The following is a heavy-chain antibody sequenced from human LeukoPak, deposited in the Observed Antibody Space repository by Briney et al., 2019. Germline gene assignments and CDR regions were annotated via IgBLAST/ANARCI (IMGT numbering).Heavy chain of an antibody. CDR3: AKYANQRAAEVPNLKQLVQPTDMKYFQH. CDR2: ISGSGGST. CDR1: GFTFSSYA. D-gene: IGHD6-13*01. J-gene: IGHJ1*01. Sequence: PGGSLRLSCAASGFTFSSYAMSWVRQAPGKGLEWVSAISGSGGSTYYADSVKGRFTISRDNSKNTLYLQMNSLRAEDTAVYYCAKYANQRAAEVPNLKQLVQPTDMKYFQHWGQGTLVTASS. V-gene: IGHV3-23*01.